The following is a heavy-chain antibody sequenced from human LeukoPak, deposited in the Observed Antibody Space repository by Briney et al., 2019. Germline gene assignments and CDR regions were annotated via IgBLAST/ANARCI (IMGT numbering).Heavy chain of an antibody. Sequence: SETLTLSCTVSGVTISSDGYYWSCIRPHPGKGLEWIGYIYYRGNTYYNPSLRSRFTMSVDTSKNQFYLKLSSVTAADTAVCYCARDRGLGYCSSTSCEHNWFDRWGQGTLVSVSS. V-gene: IGHV4-31*03. J-gene: IGHJ5*02. CDR3: ARDRGLGYCSSTSCEHNWFDR. CDR2: IYYRGNT. D-gene: IGHD2-2*01. CDR1: GVTISSDGYY.